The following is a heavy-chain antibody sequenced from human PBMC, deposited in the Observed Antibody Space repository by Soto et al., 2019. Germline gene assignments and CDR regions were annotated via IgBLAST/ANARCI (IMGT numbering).Heavy chain of an antibody. CDR3: ARSLRGVIIDFDS. V-gene: IGHV3-66*01. Sequence: GASLTLSCAASGFTVSSNHMSWVRQAPGKGLEWVSVIYSGGSAYYADSVKGRFTISRDNSKNTLYLQMNSLRAEDTALYYCARSLRGVIIDFDSWGQGT. CDR2: IYSGGSA. J-gene: IGHJ4*02. D-gene: IGHD3-10*01. CDR1: GFTVSSNH.